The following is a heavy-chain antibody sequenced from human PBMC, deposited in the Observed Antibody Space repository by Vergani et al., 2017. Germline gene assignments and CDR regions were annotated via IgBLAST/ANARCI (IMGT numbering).Heavy chain of an antibody. Sequence: EVQLVESGGGLVKPGRSLRLSCTASGFTFGDYAMSWVRQAPGKGLEWVSAISGSGGSTYYADSVKGRFTISRDNSKNTLYLQMNSLRAEDTAVYYCAKDDIVVVVAATIGFDYWGQGTLVTVSS. D-gene: IGHD2-15*01. CDR1: GFTFGDYA. V-gene: IGHV3-23*04. CDR3: AKDDIVVVVAATIGFDY. J-gene: IGHJ4*02. CDR2: ISGSGGST.